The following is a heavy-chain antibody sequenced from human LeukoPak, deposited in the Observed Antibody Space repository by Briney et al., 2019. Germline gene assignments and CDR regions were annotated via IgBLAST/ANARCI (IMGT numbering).Heavy chain of an antibody. V-gene: IGHV4-34*01. CDR1: GGSFSGYY. J-gene: IGHJ4*02. D-gene: IGHD1-7*01. Sequence: TSETLSLTCAVYGGSFSGYYWSWIRQPPGKGLEWIGEINHSGSTNYNPSLKSRVTISVDTSKNQFSLKLSSVTAADTAVYYCARGAGTTKIDYWGQGTLVTVSS. CDR3: ARGAGTTKIDY. CDR2: INHSGST.